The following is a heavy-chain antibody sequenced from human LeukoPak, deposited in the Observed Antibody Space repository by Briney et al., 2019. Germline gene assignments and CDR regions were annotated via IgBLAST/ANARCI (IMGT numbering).Heavy chain of an antibody. CDR2: IYHSGST. CDR3: ARLPNDILTGYYWDY. D-gene: IGHD3-9*01. CDR1: GGSISSGDYY. Sequence: PSETLSLTCTVSGGSISSGDYYWSWIRQPPGKGLEWIGYIYHSGSTYYNPSLKSRVTISVDTSKNQFSLKVSSVTAADTAVYYCARLPNDILTGYYWDYWGQGTLVTVSS. J-gene: IGHJ4*02. V-gene: IGHV4-30-4*01.